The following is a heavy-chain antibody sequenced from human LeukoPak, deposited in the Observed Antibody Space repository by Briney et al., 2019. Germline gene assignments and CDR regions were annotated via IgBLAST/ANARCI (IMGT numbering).Heavy chain of an antibody. CDR2: MNPNSGNT. CDR3: ARGGITMVRGARRFNWFDP. D-gene: IGHD3-10*01. Sequence: ASVKVSCKASGYTFTSYDINWVRQATGQGLEWMGWMNPNSGNTGYAQKFQGRVTMTRNISISTAYMELSSLRSEDTAVYYCARGGITMVRGARRFNWFDPWGQGALVTVSS. CDR1: GYTFTSYD. J-gene: IGHJ5*02. V-gene: IGHV1-8*01.